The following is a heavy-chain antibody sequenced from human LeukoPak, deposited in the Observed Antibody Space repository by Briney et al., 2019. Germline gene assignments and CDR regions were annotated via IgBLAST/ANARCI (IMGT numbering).Heavy chain of an antibody. CDR2: IKTDGSEK. J-gene: IGHJ1*01. V-gene: IGHV3-7*01. Sequence: GGSLRLSCEGSGFTFSNYWMGWVRQAPGKGLQWVANIKTDGSEKYYVDSVKGRSTISRDNAKNSLYLQMNSPRAEDTAVYYCATYSSLNRREFQYWGQGTLLTVSS. CDR1: GFTFSNYW. CDR3: ATYSSLNRREFQY. D-gene: IGHD3-22*01.